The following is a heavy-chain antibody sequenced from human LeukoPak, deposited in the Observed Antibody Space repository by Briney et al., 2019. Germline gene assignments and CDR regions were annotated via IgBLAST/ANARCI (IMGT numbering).Heavy chain of an antibody. CDR1: GYSINRGYY. CDR2: IYHSVST. J-gene: IGHJ3*02. D-gene: IGHD6-13*01. CDR3: ARVTQQQLTDAFNI. Sequence: SETLSLTCTVSGYSINRGYYWGWIRQPPGMGLEWIGSIYHSVSTYYNPSLKTRVTISVDTSKNQFFLKLSSVTAADTAVYYCARVTQQQLTDAFNIWGQGTMVTVSS. V-gene: IGHV4-38-2*02.